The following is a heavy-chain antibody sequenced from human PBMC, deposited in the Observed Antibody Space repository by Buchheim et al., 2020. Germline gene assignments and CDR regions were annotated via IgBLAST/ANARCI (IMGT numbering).Heavy chain of an antibody. CDR2: IKQDGSEK. CDR1: GFTFSTYS. CDR3: ARDFCGGDCYLFDY. Sequence: EVQLVESGGGLVKPGGSLRLSCAASGFTFSTYSMSWVRQAPGKGLEWVAKIKQDGSEKYYVDSVKGRFTISRDNAKNSLYLHMNSLRAEDTAVYYCARDFCGGDCYLFDYWGQGTL. J-gene: IGHJ4*02. D-gene: IGHD2-21*02. V-gene: IGHV3-7*01.